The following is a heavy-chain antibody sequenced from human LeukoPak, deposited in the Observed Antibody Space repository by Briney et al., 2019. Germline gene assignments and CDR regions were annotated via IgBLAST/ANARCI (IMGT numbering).Heavy chain of an antibody. D-gene: IGHD2-15*01. CDR3: AREFSLVVVAATPSFDY. Sequence: GASVTVSCKASGYTFTGYYMHWVRQAPGQGLEWMGWINPNSGGTNYAQKFQGRVTMTRDTSISTAYMELSRLRSDDTAVYYCAREFSLVVVAATPSFDYWGQGTLVTVSS. CDR1: GYTFTGYY. CDR2: INPNSGGT. V-gene: IGHV1-2*02. J-gene: IGHJ4*02.